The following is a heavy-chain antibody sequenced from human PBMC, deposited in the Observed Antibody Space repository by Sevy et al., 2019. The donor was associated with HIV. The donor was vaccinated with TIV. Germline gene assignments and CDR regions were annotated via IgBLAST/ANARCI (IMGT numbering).Heavy chain of an antibody. CDR2: IGSRGADT. V-gene: IGHV3-23*01. J-gene: IGHJ4*02. Sequence: GGSLRLSCAASGFTFSNYEMYWVRQAPGKGLEWVATIGSRGADTRYADSVRGRFAISRDDSENTVFLQMSSLRADDTAIYYCAKPPGPGPMGGDYWGQGTVVTVSS. CDR1: GFTFSNYE. D-gene: IGHD2-8*01. CDR3: AKPPGPGPMGGDY.